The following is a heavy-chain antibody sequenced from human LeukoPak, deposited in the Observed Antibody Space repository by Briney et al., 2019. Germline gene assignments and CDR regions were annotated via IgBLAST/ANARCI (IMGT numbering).Heavy chain of an antibody. J-gene: IGHJ4*02. V-gene: IGHV3-30*18. Sequence: GGSLRLSCAASGFTVSSNYMSWVRQAPGKGLEWVAVISYDGSNEYYADSVKGRFTISRDNSKYTLYLQMNSLRLEDTAVYYCAKEGFTAMVTGGEDYWGQGTLVTVSS. CDR2: ISYDGSNE. CDR3: AKEGFTAMVTGGEDY. CDR1: GFTVSSNY. D-gene: IGHD5-18*01.